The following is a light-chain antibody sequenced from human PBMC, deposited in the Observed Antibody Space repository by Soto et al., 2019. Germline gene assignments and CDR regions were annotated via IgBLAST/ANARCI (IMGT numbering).Light chain of an antibody. CDR2: EVS. Sequence: QSALTQPASVSGSPGQSITISCTGTSSDVGSYNLVSWYQQHPNKAPKLMIYEVSKRPSGVSNRFSGSKSGNTASLTISGLQAEDEADYYCCSYAGSSISYVFGTGTKLTVL. CDR3: CSYAGSSISYV. CDR1: SSDVGSYNL. J-gene: IGLJ1*01. V-gene: IGLV2-23*02.